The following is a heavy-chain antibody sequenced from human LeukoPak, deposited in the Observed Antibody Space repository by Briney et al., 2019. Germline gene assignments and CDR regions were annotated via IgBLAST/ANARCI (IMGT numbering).Heavy chain of an antibody. CDR1: GFTFSSYA. Sequence: PGRSLRLSCAASGFTFSSYAMSWVRQAPGKGLEWVSAISGSGGSTYYADSVKGRFTISRDNSKNTLYLQMNSLRAEDTAVYYCAKRYYYGSGSYSTFDYWGQGTLVTVSS. J-gene: IGHJ4*02. D-gene: IGHD3-10*01. CDR3: AKRYYYGSGSYSTFDY. CDR2: ISGSGGST. V-gene: IGHV3-23*01.